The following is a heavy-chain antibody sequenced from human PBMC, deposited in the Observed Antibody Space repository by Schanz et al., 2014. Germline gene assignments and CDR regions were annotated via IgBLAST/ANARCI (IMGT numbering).Heavy chain of an antibody. CDR1: GFTFSDHY. D-gene: IGHD5-12*01. CDR2: MSWNAGSL. J-gene: IGHJ4*02. V-gene: IGHV3-11*01. CDR3: ARDPNSVNEIDY. Sequence: VQLVESGGGMVQPGGSLRLSCAASGFTFSDHYMDWVRQAPGKGLEWVSGMSWNAGSLGYGDSVKGRFTLSRDNAKKTMDLQMNSLRVEDTAVYYCARDPNSVNEIDYWGQGTLVTVSS.